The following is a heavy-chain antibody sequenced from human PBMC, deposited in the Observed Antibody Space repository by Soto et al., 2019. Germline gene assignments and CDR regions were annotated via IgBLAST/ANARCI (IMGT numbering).Heavy chain of an antibody. D-gene: IGHD1-1*01. CDR3: AKTPNWSHLLYLDY. CDR1: VVTFSSYA. Sequence: GGSLRLSCSASVVTFSSYAMSSVRQAPGKGLEWVSAISGSGGSTYYADSVKGRFTISRDNSKNTLYLQMNSLRAEDTAVYYCAKTPNWSHLLYLDYWGHGTLV. CDR2: ISGSGGST. V-gene: IGHV3-23*01. J-gene: IGHJ4*01.